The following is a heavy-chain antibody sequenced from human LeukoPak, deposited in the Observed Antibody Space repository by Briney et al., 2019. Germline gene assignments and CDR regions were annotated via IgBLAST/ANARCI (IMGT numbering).Heavy chain of an antibody. J-gene: IGHJ4*02. Sequence: PGGSLRLSCAASGFTFSSYAMSWVRQAPGKGLEWVGFIRSKAYGGTTEYAASVKGRFTISRDDSKSIAYLQMNSLKTEDTAVYYCTAPYYDFWSGYYPGSGYWGQGTLVTVSS. V-gene: IGHV3-49*04. CDR3: TAPYYDFWSGYYPGSGY. CDR1: GFTFSSYA. CDR2: IRSKAYGGTT. D-gene: IGHD3-3*01.